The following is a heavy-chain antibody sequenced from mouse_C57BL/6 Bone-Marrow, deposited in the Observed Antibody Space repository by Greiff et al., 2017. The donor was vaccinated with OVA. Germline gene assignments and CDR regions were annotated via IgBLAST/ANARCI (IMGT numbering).Heavy chain of an antibody. CDR2: IDPSDSYT. Sequence: QVQLQQPGAELVMPGASVELSCKASGYTFTSYWMHWVKQRPGQGLEWIGEIDPSDSYTNYNQKFKGKSTLTVDKSSSTAYMQLSSLTSADSAVYYCARWGGSSYTYGYFDVWGTGTTVTVSS. CDR1: GYTFTSYW. CDR3: ARWGGSSYTYGYFDV. V-gene: IGHV1-69*01. J-gene: IGHJ1*03. D-gene: IGHD1-1*01.